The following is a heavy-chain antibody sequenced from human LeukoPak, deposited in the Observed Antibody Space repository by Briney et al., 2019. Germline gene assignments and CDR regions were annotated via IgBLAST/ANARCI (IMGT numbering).Heavy chain of an antibody. V-gene: IGHV4-31*03. CDR3: ASNAPNQLGYCSGGSCYPTFDY. CDR2: IYYSGST. Sequence: SETLSLTCTVSGGSISSGGYYWSWIRQHPGKGLEWIGYIYYSGSTYYNPSLKSRVTISVDTSKNQFSLKLSSVTAADTAVYYCASNAPNQLGYCSGGSCYPTFDYWGQGTLVTVSS. D-gene: IGHD2-15*01. J-gene: IGHJ4*02. CDR1: GGSISSGGYY.